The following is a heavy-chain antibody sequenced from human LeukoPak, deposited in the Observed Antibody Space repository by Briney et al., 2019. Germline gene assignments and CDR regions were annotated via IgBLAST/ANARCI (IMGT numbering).Heavy chain of an antibody. J-gene: IGHJ4*02. CDR2: INPNSGGT. CDR3: ARIVAAAGTSHY. Sequence: ASVKVSCKASGYTFTGYYMHWVRQAPGQGLEWMGWINPNSGGTNYAQKFQGRVTMTRDTSISTAYMELSRLRSDDTAVYYCARIVAAAGTSHYWGQGTLVAVSS. V-gene: IGHV1-2*02. CDR1: GYTFTGYY. D-gene: IGHD6-13*01.